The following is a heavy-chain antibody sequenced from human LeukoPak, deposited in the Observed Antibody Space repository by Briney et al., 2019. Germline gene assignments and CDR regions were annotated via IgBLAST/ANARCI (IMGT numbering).Heavy chain of an antibody. Sequence: GGSLRLSCAASGFTFSSYWMHWVRQVPGKGLVWVSRINTDGSSTSYAGSVKGRFTISRDNAKNTLYLQMNSLRAEDTAVYYCAKLGYAAAAGPYFDYWGQGTLVTVSS. V-gene: IGHV3-74*01. CDR1: GFTFSSYW. J-gene: IGHJ4*02. D-gene: IGHD6-13*01. CDR2: INTDGSST. CDR3: AKLGYAAAAGPYFDY.